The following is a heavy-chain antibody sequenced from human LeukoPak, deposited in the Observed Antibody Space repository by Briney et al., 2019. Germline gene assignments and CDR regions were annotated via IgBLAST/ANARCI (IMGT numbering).Heavy chain of an antibody. CDR1: GFSFSGHW. Sequence: GGSLRLSCTASGFSFSGHWMHWARQLPGKGLVWVSRISPTGSTTGYADSVKGRFTVSRDNAKNTLYLQVNNPRAEDTAVYYCARGPNSNWSGLDFWGQGTLLTVSS. V-gene: IGHV3-74*01. CDR2: ISPTGSTT. CDR3: ARGPNSNWSGLDF. D-gene: IGHD6-6*01. J-gene: IGHJ4*02.